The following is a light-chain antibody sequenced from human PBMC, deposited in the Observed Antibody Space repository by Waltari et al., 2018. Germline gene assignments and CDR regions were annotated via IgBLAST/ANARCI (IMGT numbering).Light chain of an antibody. CDR1: QSVSSN. CDR3: QQYNNWPALT. V-gene: IGKV3-15*01. Sequence: ETVMTQSPAPLSVSPGERATLSCRASQSVSSNLAWYQQKPGQAPRLLIYGASTRATGIPARFSGSGSGTEFTLTISSLQSEDFAVYYCQQYNNWPALTFGGGTKVEIK. J-gene: IGKJ4*01. CDR2: GAS.